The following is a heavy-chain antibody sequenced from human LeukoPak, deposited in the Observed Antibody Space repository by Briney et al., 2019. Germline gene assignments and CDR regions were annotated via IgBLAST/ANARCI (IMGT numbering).Heavy chain of an antibody. CDR2: AHYSGNT. CDR3: AKGVTTLDY. CDR1: GGSISNYY. J-gene: IGHJ4*02. V-gene: IGHV4-59*01. D-gene: IGHD4-17*01. Sequence: SETLSLTCTVSGGSISNYYWSWIRQPPGKGLEWIGFAHYSGNTDYNPSLMSRITVSVDASKNQFSLKLNSVTAADTAVYYCAKGVTTLDYWGQGMLVTVSS.